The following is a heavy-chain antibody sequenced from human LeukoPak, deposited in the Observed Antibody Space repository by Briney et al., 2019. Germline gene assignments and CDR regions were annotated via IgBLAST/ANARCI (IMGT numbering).Heavy chain of an antibody. CDR3: AGYPEGPVVPAAMGSDYYYYMDV. Sequence: SVKVSCKXSGGTFSSYAISWVRQAPGQGLEWMGGISPIFGTANYAQKFQGRVTITADESTSTAYMELSSLRSEDTAVYYCAGYPEGPVVPAAMGSDYYYYMDVWGKGTTVTVSS. V-gene: IGHV1-69*01. D-gene: IGHD2-2*01. CDR2: ISPIFGTA. J-gene: IGHJ6*03. CDR1: GGTFSSYA.